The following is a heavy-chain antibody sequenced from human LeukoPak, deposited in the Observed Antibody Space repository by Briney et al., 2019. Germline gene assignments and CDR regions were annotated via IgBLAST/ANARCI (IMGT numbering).Heavy chain of an antibody. CDR2: ISTDGTT. D-gene: IGHD3-22*01. V-gene: IGHV4-61*02. J-gene: IGHJ4*02. Sequence: SETLSLTCTVSGGSFTSGSFYWSWIRQPAGKGLEWIGRISTDGTTNYNPSLESRVFTLVDTSKDQFSLKLGAVTAADTAVYYCAREYYDSSGYYSLFDYWGQGTLVTVSS. CDR1: GGSFTSGSFY. CDR3: AREYYDSSGYYSLFDY.